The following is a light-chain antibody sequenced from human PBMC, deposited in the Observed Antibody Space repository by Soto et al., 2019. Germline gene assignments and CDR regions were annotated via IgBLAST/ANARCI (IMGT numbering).Light chain of an antibody. Sequence: SPATLSLSPGERATLSCRASQIVSSYLAWYQQKPGQAPRLLIYDISNRATGIPARFSGSGSGTAFTLTISSLEPEDFAVYYCQQRRNWSITFGQGTRLEIK. J-gene: IGKJ5*01. CDR2: DIS. CDR1: QIVSSY. V-gene: IGKV3-11*01. CDR3: QQRRNWSIT.